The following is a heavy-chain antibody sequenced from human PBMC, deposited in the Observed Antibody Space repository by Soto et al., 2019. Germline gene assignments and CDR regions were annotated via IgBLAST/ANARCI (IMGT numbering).Heavy chain of an antibody. D-gene: IGHD5-18*01. V-gene: IGHV4-34*01. Sequence: QVQLQQWGAGLLKPSETLSLTCAVYGGSFVGSYWGWIRQPPGKGLEWIGEINHSGSTNYNPSLKSRVTISVDTSKNQFSLKLSSVTAADTAVYYCASPGGYSYGYEFDIWGQGTMVTVSS. J-gene: IGHJ3*02. CDR3: ASPGGYSYGYEFDI. CDR2: INHSGST. CDR1: GGSFVGSY.